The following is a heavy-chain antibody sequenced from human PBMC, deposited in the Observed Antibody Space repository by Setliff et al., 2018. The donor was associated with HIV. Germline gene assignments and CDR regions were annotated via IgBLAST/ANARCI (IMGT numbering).Heavy chain of an antibody. CDR2: MNPYSGDT. J-gene: IGHJ4*02. CDR1: GYTFASYE. CDR3: ATSSGWYDY. D-gene: IGHD6-19*01. V-gene: IGHV1-8*01. Sequence: GASVKVSCKAFGYTFASYELYWVRQPPGQGLEWMGWMNPYSGDTGSAQKFQGRVSLTSNTAISTAYMELSSLRSEDTAVYYCATSSGWYDYWGQGTLVTVSS.